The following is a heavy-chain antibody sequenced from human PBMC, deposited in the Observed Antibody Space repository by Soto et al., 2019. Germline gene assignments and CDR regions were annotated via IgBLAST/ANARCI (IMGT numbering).Heavy chain of an antibody. Sequence: SVKVSCKASGFTFTSSAVQWVRQARGQRLERIGWIVVGSGNTNYAQKFQERVTITRDMSTSTAYMELSSLRSEDTAVYYCAADHGIAVAGDAFDIWGQGTMVTV. D-gene: IGHD6-19*01. CDR1: GFTFTSSA. CDR2: IVVGSGNT. J-gene: IGHJ3*02. V-gene: IGHV1-58*01. CDR3: AADHGIAVAGDAFDI.